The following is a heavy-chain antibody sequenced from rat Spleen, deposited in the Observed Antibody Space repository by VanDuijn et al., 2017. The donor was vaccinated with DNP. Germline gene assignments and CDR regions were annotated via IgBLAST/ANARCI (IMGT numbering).Heavy chain of an antibody. D-gene: IGHD1-9*01. Sequence: QVQLKESGPGLVQPSQTLSLTCTVSGFSLTSYTVNWVRQPPGKGLEWIATMSSGGSTYYNSVLKSRLSINRDTSESQVFLKMNSLQTDDTGTYSCTREGNYGYNSYAIDAWGQGTSVTVSS. CDR3: TREGNYGYNSYAIDA. V-gene: IGHV2-6*01. CDR2: MSSGGST. J-gene: IGHJ4*01. CDR1: GFSLTSYT.